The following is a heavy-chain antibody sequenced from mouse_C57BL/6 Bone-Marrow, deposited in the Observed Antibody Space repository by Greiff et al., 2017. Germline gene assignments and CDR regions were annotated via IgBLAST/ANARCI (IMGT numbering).Heavy chain of an antibody. J-gene: IGHJ1*03. Sequence: VQGVESGPGLVQPSQSLSITCTVSGFSLTSYGVHWVRQSPGKGLEWLGVIWSGGSTDYNAAFISRLSISKDNSKSQVFFKMNSLQADDTAIYYCARTPCINAVVEPNWYFDVWGTGTTVTVSS. CDR2: IWSGGST. V-gene: IGHV2-2*01. CDR1: GFSLTSYG. D-gene: IGHD1-1*01. CDR3: ARTPCINAVVEPNWYFDV.